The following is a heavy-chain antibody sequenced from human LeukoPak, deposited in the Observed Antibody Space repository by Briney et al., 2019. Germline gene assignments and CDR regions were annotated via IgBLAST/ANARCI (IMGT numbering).Heavy chain of an antibody. CDR3: ASVPGD. CDR1: GFTFSSYW. V-gene: IGHV3-74*01. Sequence: GGALGLSCAASGFTFSSYWMHWVRPTPGKGLVWVSRINSDGSSTSYADSVKGRFTISRDNAKNTLYLQMNSLRAEDTAVYYCASVPGDWGQGTLVTVSS. CDR2: INSDGSST. J-gene: IGHJ4*02.